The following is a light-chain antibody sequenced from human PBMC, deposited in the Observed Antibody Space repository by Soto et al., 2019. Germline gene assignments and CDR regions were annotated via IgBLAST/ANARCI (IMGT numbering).Light chain of an antibody. CDR2: GAS. CDR3: QQYVNSPPSWT. V-gene: IGKV3-20*01. CDR1: RSVSSSY. Sequence: ETVLTQSPGTLSLSPGERATLFCRASRSVSSSYLAWYQQKPGQAPRLLIYGASSRATGIPERFSGSGSGTDFTLTISRLEPEDFAVYYCQQYVNSPPSWTFGQGTKVEIK. J-gene: IGKJ1*01.